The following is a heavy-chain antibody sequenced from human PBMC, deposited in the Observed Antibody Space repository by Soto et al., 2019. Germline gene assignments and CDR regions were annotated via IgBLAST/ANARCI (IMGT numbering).Heavy chain of an antibody. CDR3: AKGDHNFWSGNSHAHYFDY. J-gene: IGHJ4*02. CDR1: RFRFSIYA. Sequence: EVQVLESGGGLVQPGGSLRLSCAASRFRFSIYAMSWVRQALGKGQEWVSGIGGSGGTTDYADSVKGRFTVSRDNSKNTLYLQINSLRAEHTAVYYCAKGDHNFWSGNSHAHYFDYWGQGTLVTVSS. V-gene: IGHV3-23*01. CDR2: IGGSGGTT. D-gene: IGHD3-3*01.